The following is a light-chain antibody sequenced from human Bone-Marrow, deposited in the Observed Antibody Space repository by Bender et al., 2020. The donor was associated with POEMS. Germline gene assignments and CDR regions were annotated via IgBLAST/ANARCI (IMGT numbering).Light chain of an antibody. CDR2: QDT. Sequence: SYELTQPPSVSVSPGQTASITCSGDKLGDKYTYWYQQRPGQSPVMVIYQDTKRPSGIPERFSGSNSGNTATLTISGIQAMDEADYYCQAWHINTDVVFGGETKLTVL. J-gene: IGLJ2*01. CDR1: KLGDKY. V-gene: IGLV3-1*01. CDR3: QAWHINTDVV.